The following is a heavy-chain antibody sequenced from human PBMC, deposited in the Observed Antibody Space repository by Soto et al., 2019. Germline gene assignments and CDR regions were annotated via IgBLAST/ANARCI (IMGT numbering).Heavy chain of an antibody. CDR1: GGSITTYY. J-gene: IGHJ4*02. Sequence: QVQLQEWGPGLVKPSETLSLTCTVSGGSITTYYWSWIRQPAGKGLEWIGRIYSGGGTNYNPSLRSRVTVSVDMSKNQFSRKLSSVTAADTAVYYCARGRGGLWEFSLDYWGQGTLVSVSS. CDR2: IYSGGGT. CDR3: ARGRGGLWEFSLDY. D-gene: IGHD3-16*01. V-gene: IGHV4-4*07.